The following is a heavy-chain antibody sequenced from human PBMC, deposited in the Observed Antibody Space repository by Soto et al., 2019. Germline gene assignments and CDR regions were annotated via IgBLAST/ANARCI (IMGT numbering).Heavy chain of an antibody. CDR1: GFTFSSYW. CDR2: INSDGSST. D-gene: IGHD2-2*01. J-gene: IGHJ6*02. Sequence: GGSLRLSCAASGFTFSSYWMHWVRQAPGKGLVWVSRINSDGSSTSYADSVKGRFTISRDNAKNTLYLQMNSLRAEDTAVYYCARDLSRPEQYRANGMDVWGQGTTVTVSS. V-gene: IGHV3-74*01. CDR3: ARDLSRPEQYRANGMDV.